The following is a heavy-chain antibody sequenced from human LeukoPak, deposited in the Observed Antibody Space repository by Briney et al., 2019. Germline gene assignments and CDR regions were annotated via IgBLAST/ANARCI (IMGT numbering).Heavy chain of an antibody. J-gene: IGHJ4*02. V-gene: IGHV4-34*01. Sequence: SETLSLTCAVYGGSFSGYYWSWIRQPPGKGLEWIGEINHSGSTNYNPSLKSRVTISVDTSKNQFSLKLSSVTAADTAVYYCARSPVTTGYYFDYWGQGTLVTVSS. D-gene: IGHD4-17*01. CDR2: INHSGST. CDR1: GGSFSGYY. CDR3: ARSPVTTGYYFDY.